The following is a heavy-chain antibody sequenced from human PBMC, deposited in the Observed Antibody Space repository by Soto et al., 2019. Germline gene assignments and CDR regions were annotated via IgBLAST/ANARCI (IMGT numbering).Heavy chain of an antibody. J-gene: IGHJ1*01. D-gene: IGHD3-3*01. CDR2: ISYDGSNK. V-gene: IGHV3-30-3*01. CDR3: ARTSGRFWSGYYRGHLFLQ. Sequence: WVRQAPGKGLEWVAVISYDGSNKYYADSVKGRFTISRDNSKNTLNLQMNRLRAEDTAVYFCARTSGRFWSGYYRGHLFLQ.